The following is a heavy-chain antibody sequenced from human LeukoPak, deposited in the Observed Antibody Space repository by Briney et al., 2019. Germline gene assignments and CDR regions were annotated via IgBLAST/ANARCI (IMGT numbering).Heavy chain of an antibody. D-gene: IGHD7-27*01. CDR3: ARDANWGSPLYYFDY. CDR2: ISNNGGST. Sequence: SGGSLRFSGAASGFTFSSYAMHWVRQAPGKGLEYVSAISNNGGSTYYENSVKGRFTISRDNSKNTLYLQMGSLRAEDMAVYYCARDANWGSPLYYFDYWGQGTLDTVSS. V-gene: IGHV3-64*01. J-gene: IGHJ4*02. CDR1: GFTFSSYA.